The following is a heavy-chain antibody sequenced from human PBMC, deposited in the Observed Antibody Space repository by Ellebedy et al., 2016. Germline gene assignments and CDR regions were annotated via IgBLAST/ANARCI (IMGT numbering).Heavy chain of an antibody. V-gene: IGHV3-21*01. CDR1: GFSFRTYG. J-gene: IGHJ3*01. CDR2: ITGITTYK. D-gene: IGHD1-26*01. CDR3: ARDRSGSDVADDAFDV. Sequence: GGSLRLSCAVSGFSFRTYGMSWVRQAPGKGLEWVSSITGITTYKYYADSAKGRFTISRDDARNSVYLELNSLTADDTATYFCARDRSGSDVADDAFDVWGPGTVVTVSS.